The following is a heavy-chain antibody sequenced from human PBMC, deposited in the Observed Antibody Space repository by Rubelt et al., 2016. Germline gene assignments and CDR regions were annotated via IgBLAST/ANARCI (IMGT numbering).Heavy chain of an antibody. CDR1: GFTFSSSW. Sequence: EVQLVESGGGLVQPGGSLRLSCAASGFTFSSSWMSWVRQAPGKGLEWVANIKQDGSEKYYVDSVKGRFTISRDNAKSSLYLQMNTLRAEDTAGYYCARSGGSSWSDYWGQGTLVTVSS. V-gene: IGHV3-7*01. CDR2: IKQDGSEK. CDR3: ARSGGSSWSDY. D-gene: IGHD6-13*01. J-gene: IGHJ4*02.